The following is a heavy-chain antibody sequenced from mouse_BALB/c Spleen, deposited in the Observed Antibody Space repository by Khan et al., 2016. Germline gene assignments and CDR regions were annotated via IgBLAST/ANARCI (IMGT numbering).Heavy chain of an antibody. V-gene: IGHV1-7*01. Sequence: VQLQESGAELAQPGASVKMSCKASGYTFTSYWMHWVKQRPGQGLEWIGYINPSTGYTEYNQKFKDKATLTADKSSSTAYMQLSSLTSEDSAVYYCARRGRYDDFDYWGQGTTLTVAS. CDR3: ARRGRYDDFDY. D-gene: IGHD2-14*01. J-gene: IGHJ2*01. CDR2: INPSTGYT. CDR1: GYTFTSYW.